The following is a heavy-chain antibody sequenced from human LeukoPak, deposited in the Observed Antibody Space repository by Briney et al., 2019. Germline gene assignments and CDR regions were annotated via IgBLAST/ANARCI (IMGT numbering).Heavy chain of an antibody. D-gene: IGHD2-21*01. CDR2: IKPKTDGETT. J-gene: IGHJ4*02. CDR1: GFTFSNAY. Sequence: LGGSLRLSCAASGFTFSNAYMNWVRQALGKGLEWVGRIKPKTDGETTEYVAPVKGRFSISRDDSKNMLYLQMNSLKTEDTAVYYCITPLPYSAQGGQGTLVTVSS. CDR3: ITPLPYSAQ. V-gene: IGHV3-15*07.